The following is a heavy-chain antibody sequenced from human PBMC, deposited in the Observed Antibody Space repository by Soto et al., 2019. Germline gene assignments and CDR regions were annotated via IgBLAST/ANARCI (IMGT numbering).Heavy chain of an antibody. D-gene: IGHD2-2*01. V-gene: IGHV4-34*01. Sequence: PSETLSLTCAGYGGSFSGYYWSWIRQPPGKGLEWIGEINHSGSTNYNPSLKSRVTISVDTSKNQFSLKLSSVTAADTAVYYCARGPGCSSTSCYLSWFDPXGQGTLVTVSS. CDR2: INHSGST. J-gene: IGHJ5*02. CDR3: ARGPGCSSTSCYLSWFDP. CDR1: GGSFSGYY.